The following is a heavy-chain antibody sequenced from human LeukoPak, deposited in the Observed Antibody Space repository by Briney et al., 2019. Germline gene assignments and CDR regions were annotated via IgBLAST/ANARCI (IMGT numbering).Heavy chain of an antibody. Sequence: SETLSLTCTVSGGSISSSSYYWGWIRQPPGKGLEWIGSIYYSGSTYYNPSLKSRVTISVDTSKNQFSLKLSSVTAADTAEYYCAREGVAAAGFDPWGQGTLVTVSS. CDR2: IYYSGST. D-gene: IGHD6-13*01. CDR3: AREGVAAAGFDP. CDR1: GGSISSSSYY. J-gene: IGHJ5*02. V-gene: IGHV4-39*07.